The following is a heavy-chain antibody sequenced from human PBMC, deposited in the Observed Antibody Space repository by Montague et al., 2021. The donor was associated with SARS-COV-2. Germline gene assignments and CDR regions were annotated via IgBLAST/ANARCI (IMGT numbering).Heavy chain of an antibody. V-gene: IGHV4-34*01. CDR2: ITHTGTI. D-gene: IGHD5-24*01. CDR3: ARGRHGLPSRFPLPVGVAFDL. Sequence: SETLSLTCAVYGASFSGDYWSWIRQSQGKGLEWIGEITHTGTINXXPSLESRVAISEDTSNNQFSLKMKSVTAADTAIYYCARGRHGLPSRFPLPVGVAFDLWGQGTTVTVSS. J-gene: IGHJ3*01. CDR1: GASFSGDY.